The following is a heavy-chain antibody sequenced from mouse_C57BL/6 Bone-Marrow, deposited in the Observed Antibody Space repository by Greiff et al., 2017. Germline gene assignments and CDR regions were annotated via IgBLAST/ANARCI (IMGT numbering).Heavy chain of an antibody. D-gene: IGHD2-2*01. CDR2: ISYDGSN. Sequence: QLGESGPGLVKPSQSLSLTCSVTGYSITSGYYWNWIRQFPGNKLEWMGYISYDGSNNYNPSLKNRISITRDTSKNQFFLKLNSVTTEDTATYYCARGGYPFAYWGQGTLVTVSA. V-gene: IGHV3-6*01. CDR1: GYSITSGYY. CDR3: ARGGYPFAY. J-gene: IGHJ3*01.